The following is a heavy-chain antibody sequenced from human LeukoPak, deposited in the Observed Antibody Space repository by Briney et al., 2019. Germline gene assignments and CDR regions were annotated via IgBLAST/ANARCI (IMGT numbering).Heavy chain of an antibody. CDR3: ASGGGGWYCSSTSCYTLDY. Sequence: SETLSLTCSVSGGSISSYYWSWIRQPPGKGLEWIGYVYYNKRTDSNPSLKSRVTLSVDRSKNQFSLKLSSVTAADTAVYYCASGGGGWYCSSTSCYTLDYWGQGTLVTVSS. J-gene: IGHJ4*02. CDR1: GGSISSYY. CDR2: VYYNKRT. D-gene: IGHD2-2*02. V-gene: IGHV4-59*12.